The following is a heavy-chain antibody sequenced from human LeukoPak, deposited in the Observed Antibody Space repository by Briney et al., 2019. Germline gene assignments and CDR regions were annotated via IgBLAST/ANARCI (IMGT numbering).Heavy chain of an antibody. CDR1: GFTFSSYA. CDR2: TSGSGVST. CDR3: AKGSYYDSSGYYYFDY. Sequence: PGGSLRLSCAASGFTFSSYAMSWVRQAPGKGLEWVSATSGSGVSTYYADSVKGRFTISRDNSKNTLYLQVNSLRADDTAVYYCAKGSYYDSSGYYYFDYWGQGTLVTVSS. J-gene: IGHJ4*02. V-gene: IGHV3-23*01. D-gene: IGHD3-22*01.